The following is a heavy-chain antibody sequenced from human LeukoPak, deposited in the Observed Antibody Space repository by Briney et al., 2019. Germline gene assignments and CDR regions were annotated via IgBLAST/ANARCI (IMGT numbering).Heavy chain of an antibody. CDR1: GFTFSSYE. CDR3: ARGYFDWLLDPFDY. Sequence: PGGSLRLSCAASGFTFSSYEMNWVRQAPGKGLEWVSYISSSGSTIYYADSMKGRFTISRDNSKNSLYLQMNSLRAEDTAVYYCARGYFDWLLDPFDYWGQGTLVTVSS. V-gene: IGHV3-48*03. CDR2: ISSSGSTI. D-gene: IGHD3-9*01. J-gene: IGHJ4*02.